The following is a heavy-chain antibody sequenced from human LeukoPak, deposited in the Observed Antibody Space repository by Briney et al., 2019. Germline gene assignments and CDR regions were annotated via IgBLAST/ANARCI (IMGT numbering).Heavy chain of an antibody. CDR1: GYTFTSYY. V-gene: IGHV1-46*01. D-gene: IGHD3-22*01. J-gene: IGHJ1*01. CDR2: INPSGGST. CDR3: AREGVGYYYDRNFQH. Sequence: ASVKVSCKASGYTFTSYYMHWVRQAPGQGLEWMGIINPSGGSTSYAQKFQGRVTMTRDTSTSTVYMELSSLRSEDTAVYYCAREGVGYYYDRNFQHWGQGTLVTVSS.